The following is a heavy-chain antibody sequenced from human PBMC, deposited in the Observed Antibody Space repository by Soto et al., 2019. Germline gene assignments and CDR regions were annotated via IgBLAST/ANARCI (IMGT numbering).Heavy chain of an antibody. Sequence: PSETLSLTCSVSGGSISRYYWSWIRQPPGKGLEWIGYAYYSGDTGYNPSLKSRVTMAVDTSKNQVSLNLSSVTAADTAVYYCARDRSTYGGGGTGEVKENWFDPWGQGALVTVSS. J-gene: IGHJ5*02. D-gene: IGHD2-8*01. V-gene: IGHV4-59*01. CDR2: AYYSGDT. CDR3: ARDRSTYGGGGTGEVKENWFDP. CDR1: GGSISRYY.